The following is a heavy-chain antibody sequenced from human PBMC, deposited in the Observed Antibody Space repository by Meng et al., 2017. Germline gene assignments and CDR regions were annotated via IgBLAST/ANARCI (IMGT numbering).Heavy chain of an antibody. D-gene: IGHD4-17*01. Sequence: ASVKVSCKASGYTFTSYDINWVRQATGQGLEWMGWMNPNSGNTGYAQKFQGRVTMTRNTSISTAYMELSSLRSEDTAVYYCAGGNQYGNWFDPWGQGTLVTVSS. V-gene: IGHV1-8*01. CDR3: AGGNQYGNWFDP. CDR1: GYTFTSYD. J-gene: IGHJ5*02. CDR2: MNPNSGNT.